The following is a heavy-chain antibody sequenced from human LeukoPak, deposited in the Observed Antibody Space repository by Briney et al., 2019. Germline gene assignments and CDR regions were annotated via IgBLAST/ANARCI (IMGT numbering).Heavy chain of an antibody. V-gene: IGHV1-46*01. CDR1: GYTFTSYY. J-gene: IGHJ6*02. Sequence: GASVKVSCKASGYTFTSYYMHWVRQAPGQGLEWMGIINPSGGSTSYAQKFQGRVTITADESTSTAYMELSSLRSEDTAVYYCARTNNPGGVAGQYYYYYGMDVWGQGTTVTVSS. D-gene: IGHD6-19*01. CDR2: INPSGGST. CDR3: ARTNNPGGVAGQYYYYYGMDV.